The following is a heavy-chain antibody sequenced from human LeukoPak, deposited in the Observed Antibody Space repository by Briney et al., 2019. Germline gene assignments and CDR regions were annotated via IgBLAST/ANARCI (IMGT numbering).Heavy chain of an antibody. J-gene: IGHJ5*02. Sequence: ASVKVSCKGSGYTFTDYYLHWVRQAPGQGLEWMGLINPNSGGTYLAQKFQGRVTMTRDTSITTAYMELSRLSSDDTAVYYCVRGWQINSVGGFVDPGGQGTLVTVSS. D-gene: IGHD1-1*01. CDR2: INPNSGGT. V-gene: IGHV1-2*02. CDR3: VRGWQINSVGGFVDP. CDR1: GYTFTDYY.